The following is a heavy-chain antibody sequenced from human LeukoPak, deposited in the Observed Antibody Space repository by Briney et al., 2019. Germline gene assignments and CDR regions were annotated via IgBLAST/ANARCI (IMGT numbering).Heavy chain of an antibody. V-gene: IGHV3-21*01. CDR1: GFTVSSNY. D-gene: IGHD1-14*01. CDR3: ARDGTTGWFDP. CDR2: ISSSSSYI. Sequence: GGSLRLSCAASGFTVSSNYMSWVRRAPGKGLEWVSSISSSSSYIYYADSVKGRFTISRDNAKNSLYLQMNSLRAEDTAVYYCARDGTTGWFDPWGQGTLVTVSS. J-gene: IGHJ5*02.